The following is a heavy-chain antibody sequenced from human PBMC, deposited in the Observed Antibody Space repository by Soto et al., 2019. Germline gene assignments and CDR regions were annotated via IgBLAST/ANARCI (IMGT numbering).Heavy chain of an antibody. J-gene: IGHJ4*02. D-gene: IGHD3-10*01. Sequence: QVQLVESGGGVVQPGRSLRLSCAASGFTFSSYGMHWVRQAPGKGLEWVAVISYDGSNKYYADSVKGRFTISRDNSKNTLYLQMNSLRAEDTAVYYCAKDGVWFGEGEDYFDYWGQGTLVTVSS. CDR2: ISYDGSNK. CDR1: GFTFSSYG. CDR3: AKDGVWFGEGEDYFDY. V-gene: IGHV3-30*18.